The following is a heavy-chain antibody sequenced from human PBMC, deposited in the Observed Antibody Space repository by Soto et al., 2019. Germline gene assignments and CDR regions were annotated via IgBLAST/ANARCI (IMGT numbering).Heavy chain of an antibody. CDR2: ISWNSGSI. Sequence: SLKISCAASGFTFDDYAMHWVRQAPGKGLEWVSGISWNSGSIGYADSVKGRFTISRDNAKNSLYLQMNSLRAEDTALYYCAKDITDSSSWYYFDYWGQGTLVTVSS. D-gene: IGHD6-13*01. V-gene: IGHV3-9*01. J-gene: IGHJ4*02. CDR3: AKDITDSSSWYYFDY. CDR1: GFTFDDYA.